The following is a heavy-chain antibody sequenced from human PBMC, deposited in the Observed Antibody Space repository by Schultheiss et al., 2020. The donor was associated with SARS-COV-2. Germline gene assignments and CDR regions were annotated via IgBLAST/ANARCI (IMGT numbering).Heavy chain of an antibody. D-gene: IGHD3-10*01. CDR1: GGSISSYY. CDR3: ARARLWFGELHYDY. V-gene: IGHV4-4*07. Sequence: SETLSLTCIVSGGSISSYYLNWIRQSAGKGLEWIGRMYTSGNTNYNPSLKSRVTMSVDLSNNQFSLKLSSVTAADTAVYYCARARLWFGELHYDYWGQGTLVTVSS. CDR2: MYTSGNT. J-gene: IGHJ4*02.